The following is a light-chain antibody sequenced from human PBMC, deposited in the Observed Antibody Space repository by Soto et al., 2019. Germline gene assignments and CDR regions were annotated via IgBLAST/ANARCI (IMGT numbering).Light chain of an antibody. Sequence: QSVLTQPASVSGSPGQSITISCTGSNNDIGGYNSVSWYQQHPDKAPKLLIFGVTNRPSGVSDRFSGSKSGNTASLTISGLQAEDEADYYCSSYTSSSTPVFGGGTKLTVL. CDR2: GVT. V-gene: IGLV2-14*01. CDR1: NNDIGGYNS. CDR3: SSYTSSSTPV. J-gene: IGLJ2*01.